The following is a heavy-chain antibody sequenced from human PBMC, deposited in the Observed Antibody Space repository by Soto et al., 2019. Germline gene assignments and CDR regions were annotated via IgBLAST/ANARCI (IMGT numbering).Heavy chain of an antibody. CDR3: ARHNYGSGSTYFDY. V-gene: IGHV4-59*08. Sequence: QVQLQESGPGLVKPSETLSLTCTVSGGSISSYYWSWIRQPPGKGLEWIGYIYYSGSTNYNPSLRSRVTIAGDTSKNQFSLKLTSMTAADTAVYYCARHNYGSGSTYFDYWGQGTLVTVSS. J-gene: IGHJ4*02. CDR2: IYYSGST. D-gene: IGHD3-10*01. CDR1: GGSISSYY.